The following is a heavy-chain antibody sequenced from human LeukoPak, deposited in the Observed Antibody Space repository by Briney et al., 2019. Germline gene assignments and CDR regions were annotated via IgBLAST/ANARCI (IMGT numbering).Heavy chain of an antibody. J-gene: IGHJ4*02. CDR1: GFNFSSYS. CDR3: ARDLNTAAVAVPYFDY. Sequence: GGSLRLSCAASGFNFSSYSMKRVRQAPGKGLEWVSSISINSRYIFYPASVKGRFPISRDNAKNSLYLQMNSLRAEDTAVYYRARDLNTAAVAVPYFDYWGQGTLVTVSS. V-gene: IGHV3-21*06. CDR2: ISINSRYI. D-gene: IGHD6-19*01.